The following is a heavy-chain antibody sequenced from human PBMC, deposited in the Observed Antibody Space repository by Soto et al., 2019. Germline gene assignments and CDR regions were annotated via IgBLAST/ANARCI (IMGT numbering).Heavy chain of an antibody. V-gene: IGHV3-11*01. Sequence: GGSLRLSCAASGFTFSDHYMSWIRQAPGKGLEWISYMTRSGSSSSYADSVKGRFTISRDNAKNSLYLQMNSLRGDDTAVYYCARALSGNYFPLDFWGQGTMVTVSS. CDR2: MTRSGSSS. CDR1: GFTFSDHY. D-gene: IGHD1-26*01. J-gene: IGHJ3*01. CDR3: ARALSGNYFPLDF.